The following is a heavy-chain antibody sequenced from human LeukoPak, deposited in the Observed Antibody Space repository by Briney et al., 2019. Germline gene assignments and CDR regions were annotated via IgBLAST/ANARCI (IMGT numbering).Heavy chain of an antibody. CDR1: GYTMTSYY. Sequence: ASVKAYCKTNGYTMTSYYMHWVRQAAVQELYWIEIINPNSRSTGYAQKFQGRVTMTRDTSTSTVYMELSSLRSEDTAVYYCATPGYCSSTSCYTRANYYYYGMDVWGQGTTVTVSS. V-gene: IGHV1-46*01. D-gene: IGHD2-2*02. J-gene: IGHJ6*02. CDR3: ATPGYCSSTSCYTRANYYYYGMDV. CDR2: INPNSRST.